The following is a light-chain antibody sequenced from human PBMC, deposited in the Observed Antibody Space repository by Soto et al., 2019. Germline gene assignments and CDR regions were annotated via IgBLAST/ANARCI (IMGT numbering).Light chain of an antibody. V-gene: IGKV1-5*03. CDR2: KAS. Sequence: DIQMTQSPSTLSGSVGDRVTITCRASQTIISWVAWSQQKTGKAPKLLIYKASTLKSGVPSRCCGGGSGTEFTLTIRTLQPDDFVNYYCQHYNSYSEAFGQGTKVELK. J-gene: IGKJ1*01. CDR3: QHYNSYSEA. CDR1: QTIISW.